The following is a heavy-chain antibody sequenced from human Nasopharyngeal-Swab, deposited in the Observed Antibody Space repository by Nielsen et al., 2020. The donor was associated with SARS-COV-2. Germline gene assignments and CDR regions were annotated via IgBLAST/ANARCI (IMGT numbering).Heavy chain of an antibody. CDR2: IATAGDT. V-gene: IGHV3-13*01. CDR1: GFTFSSYD. D-gene: IGHD4-17*01. Sequence: GGSLRIFCAASGFTFSSYDMHWVRQATGKGLEWVSAIATAGDTYYPGSVKGRFTISRENAKNSLYLQMNSLRAGDTAVYYCARGDYGDYYYFDYWGQGTLVTVSS. J-gene: IGHJ4*02. CDR3: ARGDYGDYYYFDY.